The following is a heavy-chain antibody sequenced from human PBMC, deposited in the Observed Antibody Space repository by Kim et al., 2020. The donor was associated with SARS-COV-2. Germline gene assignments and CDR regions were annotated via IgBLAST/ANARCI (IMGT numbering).Heavy chain of an antibody. D-gene: IGHD6-19*01. Sequence: SETLSLTCTVSGGSISSSSYYWGWIRQPPGKGLEWIGSLYYSGSTYYNPSLKSRVTISVDTSKNQFSLKLSSVTAADTAVYYCARGASSSGWYLGVGGYYYMDVWGKGTPVTVSS. V-gene: IGHV4-39*01. CDR1: GGSISSSSYY. CDR2: LYYSGST. CDR3: ARGASSSGWYLGVGGYYYMDV. J-gene: IGHJ6*03.